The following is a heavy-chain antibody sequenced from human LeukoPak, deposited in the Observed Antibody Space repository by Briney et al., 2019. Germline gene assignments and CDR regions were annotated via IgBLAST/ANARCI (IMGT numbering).Heavy chain of an antibody. CDR3: ARGYYYGSGGLHHYGMDV. Sequence: GESLQISCRGFGYTFPNYGIGWVGHMPGEGLEWMGIIYPADSDTRYSPSFQGHVTLSADQSLSPHYLQCTSLWATDTVLYYCARGYYYGSGGLHHYGMDVWGQGTTVTVSS. V-gene: IGHV5-51*01. J-gene: IGHJ6*02. D-gene: IGHD3-10*01. CDR2: IYPADSDT. CDR1: GYTFPNYG.